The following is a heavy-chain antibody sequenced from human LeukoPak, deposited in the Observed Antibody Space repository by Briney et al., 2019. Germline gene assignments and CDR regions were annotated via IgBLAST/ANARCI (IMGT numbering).Heavy chain of an antibody. D-gene: IGHD3-22*01. CDR2: IYSGGST. CDR3: ARYDSSGYYFDY. Sequence: SGGSLRLSCVVSGFTFNRCWMNWVRQAPGKGLEWVSVIYSGGSTYYADSVKGRFTISRDNSKNTLYLQMNSLRAEDTAVYYCARYDSSGYYFDYWGQGTLVTVSS. CDR1: GFTFNRCW. V-gene: IGHV3-53*01. J-gene: IGHJ4*02.